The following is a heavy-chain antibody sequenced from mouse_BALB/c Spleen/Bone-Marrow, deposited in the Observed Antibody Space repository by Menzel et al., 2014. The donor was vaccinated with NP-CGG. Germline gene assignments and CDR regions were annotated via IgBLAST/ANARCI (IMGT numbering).Heavy chain of an antibody. CDR2: IGPANGNT. J-gene: IGHJ3*01. V-gene: IGHV14-3*02. CDR3: SSYYYVSSSFAY. Sequence: VQLKESGAELVKPGASVKLSCTASGFNIKDTYMHWVKQRPEQGLEWIGRIGPANGNTKYDPKFQGKATITADTSSNTAYLQLISLTSEDTAVYYCSSYYYVSSSFAYWGQGTLVTVSS. CDR1: GFNIKDTY. D-gene: IGHD1-1*01.